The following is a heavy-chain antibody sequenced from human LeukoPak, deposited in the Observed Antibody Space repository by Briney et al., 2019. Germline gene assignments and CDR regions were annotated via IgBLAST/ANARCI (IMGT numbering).Heavy chain of an antibody. D-gene: IGHD2-2*01. CDR2: ISGSGGST. CDR1: GFTFSSYA. CDR3: AKDVSAMNYYYYGMDV. V-gene: IGHV3-23*01. J-gene: IGHJ6*02. Sequence: PGGSLRLSCAASGFTFSSYAMSSVRQAPGKGLEWVSAISGSGGSTYYADSVKGRFTISRDNSKNTLYLQMNSLRAEDTAVYYCAKDVSAMNYYYYGMDVWGQGTTVTVSS.